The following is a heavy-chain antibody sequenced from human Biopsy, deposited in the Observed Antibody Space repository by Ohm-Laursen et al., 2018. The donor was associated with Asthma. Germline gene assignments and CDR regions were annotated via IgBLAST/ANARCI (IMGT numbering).Heavy chain of an antibody. D-gene: IGHD3-9*01. CDR1: GYTFINYA. J-gene: IGHJ3*02. CDR3: RRRYCVFLAGQVSDAFDM. CDR2: INAGTGNT. V-gene: IGHV1-3*01. Sequence: ASVKVSCKSSGYTFINYAIHWVRQAPGQRLEWMGWINAGTGNTKYSQKFQGRVTISRDTSASTAYMDLSSLRSEDTAVYYCRRRYCVFLAGQVSDAFDMWAQGTMLTASS.